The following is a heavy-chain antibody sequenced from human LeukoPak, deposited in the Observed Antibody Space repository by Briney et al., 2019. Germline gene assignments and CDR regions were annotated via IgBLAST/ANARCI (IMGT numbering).Heavy chain of an antibody. CDR2: ISYDGSNK. CDR1: GFTFSSYG. V-gene: IGHV3-30*03. CDR3: ARDPQYSYGHYYYYYMDV. Sequence: GGSLRLSCAASGFTFSSYGMHWVRQAPGKGLEWVAVISYDGSNKYYADSVKGRFTISRDNSKNTLYLQMNSLRAEDTAVYYCARDPQYSYGHYYYYYMDVWGKGTTVTVSS. D-gene: IGHD5-18*01. J-gene: IGHJ6*03.